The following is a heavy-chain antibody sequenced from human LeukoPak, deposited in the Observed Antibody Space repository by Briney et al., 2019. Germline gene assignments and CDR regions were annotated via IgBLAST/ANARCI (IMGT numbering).Heavy chain of an antibody. J-gene: IGHJ4*02. CDR3: ARAPPRYGSGSFHFDF. V-gene: IGHV3-21*01. CDR1: GVTFNTYS. CDR2: ISPSSSYI. Sequence: GGSLRLSCAVSGVTFNTYSMNGVRQAPGKGREWVASISPSSSYIYYADSVTGRFTISRDNAKNSLYLQMNSLRDEDTAVYYCARAPPRYGSGSFHFDFWGQGTLVTVSS. D-gene: IGHD3-10*01.